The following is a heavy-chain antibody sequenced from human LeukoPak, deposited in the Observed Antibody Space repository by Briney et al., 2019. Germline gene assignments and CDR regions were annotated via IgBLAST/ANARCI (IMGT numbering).Heavy chain of an antibody. CDR2: IYSGGST. J-gene: IGHJ4*02. Sequence: GGSLRLSCAASGFTVSSNYVSWVRQAPGKGLEWVSVIYSGGSTYYEDSVKGRFTISRDNSKNTLYLQMNSLRAEDTAVYYCAKVNYDSSGYYYEAVGFDYWGQGTLVTVSS. V-gene: IGHV3-53*05. CDR1: GFTVSSNY. D-gene: IGHD3-22*01. CDR3: AKVNYDSSGYYYEAVGFDY.